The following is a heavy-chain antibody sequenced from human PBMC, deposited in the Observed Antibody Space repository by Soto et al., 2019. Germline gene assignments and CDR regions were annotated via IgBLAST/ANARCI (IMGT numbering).Heavy chain of an antibody. Sequence: QVQLQASGPGLVKPSQTLSLTCTVSGDSISSGDYYWSWIRQHPGKGLEWIGYIYYTGSAYYNPSLRIRVPISIQTSKPLFSLNLNSETAADTAVYYCARGDYIFLYFHYGGLRTLVTVSS. CDR1: GDSISSGDYY. J-gene: IGHJ4*02. CDR3: ARGDYIFLYFHY. V-gene: IGHV4-31*03. D-gene: IGHD4-4*01. CDR2: IYYTGSA.